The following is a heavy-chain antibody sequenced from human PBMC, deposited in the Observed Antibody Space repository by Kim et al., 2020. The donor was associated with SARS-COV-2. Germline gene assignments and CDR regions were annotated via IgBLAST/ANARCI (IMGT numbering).Heavy chain of an antibody. D-gene: IGHD3-16*01. CDR3: ARGLGGYYYYGMDF. CDR2: IHHSGST. V-gene: IGHV4-59*01. Sequence: SETLSLTCTVSGGSISSYYWSWIRQPPGEGLEWIGYIHHSGSTNYNPSLKSRVTISVDTSKNQFSLKLSSVTAADTAVYYCARGLGGYYYYGMDFWGHG. J-gene: IGHJ6*02. CDR1: GGSISSYY.